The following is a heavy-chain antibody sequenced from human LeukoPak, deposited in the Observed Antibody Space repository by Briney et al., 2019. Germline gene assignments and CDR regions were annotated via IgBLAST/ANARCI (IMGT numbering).Heavy chain of an antibody. D-gene: IGHD4-17*01. CDR2: ISSSSSYI. CDR1: GFTFSSYS. V-gene: IGHV3-21*01. Sequence: GGSLRLSCAASGFTFSSYSMNWVRQAPGKGLEWVSSISSSSSYIYYADSVKGRFTISRGNAKNSLYLQMNSLRAEDTVVYYCARDAVGTVDYWGQGTLVTVSS. J-gene: IGHJ4*02. CDR3: ARDAVGTVDY.